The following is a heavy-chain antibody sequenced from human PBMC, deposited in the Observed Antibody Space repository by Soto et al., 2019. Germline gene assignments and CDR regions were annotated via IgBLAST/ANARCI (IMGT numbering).Heavy chain of an antibody. J-gene: IGHJ4*02. D-gene: IGHD2-2*01. CDR1: GYTFTSYG. CDR2: ISAYTGNT. V-gene: IGHV1-18*01. Sequence: SLKVSCKASGYTFTSYGISWVRQAPGQGLEWMGWISAYTGNTNYAQKLQGRVTMTTDTCTSTGYMELRSLRSDDTAVYYCAREPNTRYRLLPTAGAVDNWGQGTLVTDSS. CDR3: AREPNTRYRLLPTAGAVDN.